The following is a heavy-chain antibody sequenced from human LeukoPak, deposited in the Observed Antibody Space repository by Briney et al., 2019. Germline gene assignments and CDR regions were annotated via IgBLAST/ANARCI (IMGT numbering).Heavy chain of an antibody. Sequence: PGGSLRLSCAASGFTFSSYGMHWVRQAPGKGLEWVAVIWYDGSNKYYADSVKGRFTISRDNSKNTLYLQMNSLRAEDTAVYYCARATWASSYYYGMDVWGQGTTVTVS. D-gene: IGHD2/OR15-2a*01. CDR1: GFTFSSYG. J-gene: IGHJ6*02. CDR3: ARATWASSYYYGMDV. V-gene: IGHV3-33*01. CDR2: IWYDGSNK.